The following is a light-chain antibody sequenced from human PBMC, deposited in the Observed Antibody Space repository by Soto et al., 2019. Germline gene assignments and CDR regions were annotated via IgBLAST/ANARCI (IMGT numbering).Light chain of an antibody. J-gene: IGLJ1*01. CDR3: CSYAGSSTFF. V-gene: IGLV2-23*03. CDR2: EGS. Sequence: QSALTQPASVSGSPGQSITISCTGTSSDVGSYNLVSWYQQHPGKAPKLMIYEGSKRPSGVSNRFSGSKSGNTASLTISGLHAEDEAVYYCCSYAGSSTFFFGTGTKLTVL. CDR1: SSDVGSYNL.